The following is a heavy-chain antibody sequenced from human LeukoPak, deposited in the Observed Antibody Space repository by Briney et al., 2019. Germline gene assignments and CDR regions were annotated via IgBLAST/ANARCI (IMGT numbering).Heavy chain of an antibody. Sequence: SQTLSLTCAVSGGSISSGGYYWSWIRQPPGKGLEWIGYIYYSGSTNYNPSLKSRVTVSVDTSKNQFSLKLSSVTAADTAVYYCARDALAVAGSPNYYYYGMDVWGQGTTVTVSS. J-gene: IGHJ6*02. CDR1: GGSISSGGYY. CDR2: IYYSGST. CDR3: ARDALAVAGSPNYYYYGMDV. V-gene: IGHV4-61*08. D-gene: IGHD6-19*01.